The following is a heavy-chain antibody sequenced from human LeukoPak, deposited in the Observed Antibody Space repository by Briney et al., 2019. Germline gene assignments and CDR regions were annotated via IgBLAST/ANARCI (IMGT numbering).Heavy chain of an antibody. J-gene: IGHJ5*02. CDR3: AKAYEYGWFDP. CDR1: GYTFTDYF. D-gene: IGHD3-16*01. Sequence: GASVKVSCKASGYTFTDYFLHWVRQAPGQGLEWMGWINPKNGGTNYAQKFQGRVTMTSDTSISTGNMELSRLRCDDTAVYYCAKAYEYGWFDPWGQGTLVTVSS. CDR2: INPKNGGT. V-gene: IGHV1-2*02.